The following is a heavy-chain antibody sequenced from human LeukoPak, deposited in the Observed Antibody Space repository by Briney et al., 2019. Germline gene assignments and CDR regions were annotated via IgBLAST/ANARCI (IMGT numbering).Heavy chain of an antibody. CDR1: GFTFSSYT. V-gene: IGHV3-21*04. CDR2: ISSSSSYI. CDR3: AKDLGGAVAKSFDY. D-gene: IGHD6-19*01. Sequence: GGSLRLSCAASGFTFSSYTMNWVRQAPGKGLEWVSSISSSSSYIYYADSVKGRFTISRDNSKNTLYLQMNSLRAEDTAVYYCAKDLGGAVAKSFDYWGQGTLVTVSS. J-gene: IGHJ4*02.